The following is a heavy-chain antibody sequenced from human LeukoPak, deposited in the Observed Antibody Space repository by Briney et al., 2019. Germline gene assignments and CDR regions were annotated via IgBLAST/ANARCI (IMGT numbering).Heavy chain of an antibody. CDR2: IYYRGST. V-gene: IGHV4-31*03. CDR1: GGSISRGGYY. J-gene: IGHJ4*02. Sequence: SETLSLLCTVSGGSISRGGYYWSWIRQPPGKGLEWNGYIYYRGSTYYNPTLKRRATITVDTSKNQCSLKLSSVTAADTAVYYCARLSSDWYYFDYWGQGTLVTVSS. CDR3: ARLSSDWYYFDY. D-gene: IGHD6-19*01.